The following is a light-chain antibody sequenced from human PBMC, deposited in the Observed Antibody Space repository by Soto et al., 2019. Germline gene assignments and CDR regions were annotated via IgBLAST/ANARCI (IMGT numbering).Light chain of an antibody. CDR2: DAS. J-gene: IGKJ5*01. V-gene: IGKV1-33*01. CDR3: QHYENLPT. Sequence: DIQMTQSPSSLSASVGARVPITCQASQNINNYLNWYQQKPGRAPKLLIYDASNLEAGVPSRFRGSGSGTDFTFTISRLQPEDIASDYCQHYENLPTFGQGTRLEIK. CDR1: QNINNY.